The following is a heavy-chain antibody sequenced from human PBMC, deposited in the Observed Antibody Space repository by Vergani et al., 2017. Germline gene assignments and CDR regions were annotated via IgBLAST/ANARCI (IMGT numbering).Heavy chain of an antibody. Sequence: QVQLVQSGAEVKKPGASVKVSCKASGGTFSSYAISWVRQAPGQGLEWMGGIIPIFGIANYAQKFQGRVTITADKSTSTAYMELSSLRSEDTAVYYCAREGPCGGDCYSGYWGQGTLVTVSS. CDR1: GGTFSSYA. J-gene: IGHJ4*02. V-gene: IGHV1-69*17. CDR3: AREGPCGGDCYSGY. CDR2: IIPIFGIA. D-gene: IGHD2-21*02.